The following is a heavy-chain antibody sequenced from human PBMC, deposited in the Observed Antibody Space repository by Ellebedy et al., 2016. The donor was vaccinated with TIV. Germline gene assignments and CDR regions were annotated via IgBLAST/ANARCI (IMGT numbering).Heavy chain of an antibody. Sequence: SETLSLXXAVSGGYINSNYWSWVRQPPGKGLEWIGNVYYTGITNYNPSLKSRVTISVDRSKNQFSLNLNSVTAADTAVYYCTRDPGLYYDSSGYMDVWGQGTTVTVSS. CDR1: GGYINSNY. V-gene: IGHV4-59*01. D-gene: IGHD3-22*01. CDR2: VYYTGIT. J-gene: IGHJ6*02. CDR3: TRDPGLYYDSSGYMDV.